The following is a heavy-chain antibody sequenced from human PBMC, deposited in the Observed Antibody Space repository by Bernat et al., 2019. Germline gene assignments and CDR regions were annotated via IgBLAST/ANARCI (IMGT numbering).Heavy chain of an antibody. Sequence: QVQLVESGGGVVQPGRSLRLSCAASGFTFSSYAMHWVRQAPGKGLEWVAVISYDGSNKYYAASVKGRFTISRDNSKNTLYLQMNSLSAEDTAVYSCARDALRSVYYYYYGMDVWGQGTTVTVSS. D-gene: IGHD4-17*01. CDR3: ARDALRSVYYYYYGMDV. CDR2: ISYDGSNK. J-gene: IGHJ6*02. CDR1: GFTFSSYA. V-gene: IGHV3-30-3*01.